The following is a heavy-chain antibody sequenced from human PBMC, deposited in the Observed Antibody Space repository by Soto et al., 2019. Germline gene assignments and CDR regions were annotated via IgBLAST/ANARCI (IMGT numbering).Heavy chain of an antibody. CDR1: GFTFSSYS. V-gene: IGHV3-21*01. CDR2: ISSSSSYI. Sequence: EVQLVESGGGLVKPGGSLRLSCAASGFTFSSYSMNWVRQAPGKGLEWVSSISSSSSYIYYADSVKGRLTISRDNAKNSLYLQMNSLRAEDTAVYYCARDSDSSGYYYVALDYWGQGTLVTVSS. J-gene: IGHJ4*02. D-gene: IGHD3-22*01. CDR3: ARDSDSSGYYYVALDY.